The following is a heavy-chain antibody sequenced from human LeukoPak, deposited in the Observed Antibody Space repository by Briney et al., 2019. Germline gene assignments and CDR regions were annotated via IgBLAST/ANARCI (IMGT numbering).Heavy chain of an antibody. CDR2: ISSNGGST. CDR3: ARAGIVGATKSINYRYNWFDP. D-gene: IGHD1-26*01. J-gene: IGHJ5*02. Sequence: PGGSLRLSCAASGFTFSSYAMHWVRQAPGKGLEYVSAISSNGGSTYYANSVKGRFTISRDNSKNTLYLQMGSLRAEDMAVYYCARAGIVGATKSINYRYNWFDPWGQGTLVTVSS. V-gene: IGHV3-64*01. CDR1: GFTFSSYA.